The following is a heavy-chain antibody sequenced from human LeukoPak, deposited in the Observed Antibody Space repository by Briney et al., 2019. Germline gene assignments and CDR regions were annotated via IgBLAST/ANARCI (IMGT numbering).Heavy chain of an antibody. J-gene: IGHJ5*02. CDR3: ARDRRGSGSPDFNWFDP. V-gene: IGHV1-69*13. CDR2: IIPIFGTA. CDR1: GGTFSSYA. D-gene: IGHD3-10*01. Sequence: SVKVSCKASGGTFSSYAISWVRQAPGQGLEWMGGIIPIFGTANYAQKFQGRVTITADESTSTAYMELSSLRSEDTAVYYCARDRRGSGSPDFNWFDPWGQGTLVTVSS.